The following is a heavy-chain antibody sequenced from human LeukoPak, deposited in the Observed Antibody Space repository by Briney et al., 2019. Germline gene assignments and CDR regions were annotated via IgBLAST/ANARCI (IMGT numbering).Heavy chain of an antibody. V-gene: IGHV4-61*08. CDR2: IYYSGST. CDR1: GGSISSGAYY. D-gene: IGHD6-6*01. J-gene: IGHJ4*02. CDR3: ARVDPDSSSTLEVFDY. Sequence: SETLSLTCTVSGGSISSGAYYWSWIRQPPGKGLEWIGYIYYSGSTNYNPSLKSRVTISVDTSKNQFSLKLSSVTAADTAVYYCARVDPDSSSTLEVFDYWGQGTLVTVSS.